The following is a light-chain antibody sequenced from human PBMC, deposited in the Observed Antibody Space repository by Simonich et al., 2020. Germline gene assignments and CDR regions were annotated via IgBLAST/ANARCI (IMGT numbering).Light chain of an antibody. CDR3: SSYTSSSTWV. CDR1: SSDVGGYNY. V-gene: IGLV2-14*03. Sequence: QSALTQPASVSGSPGQSITISCTGTSSDVGGYNYVSWYQQNPGKAPKLIIYDVSNRPSGVSNRFSGSKSGNTASLTISGLQAEDEADYYCSSYTSSSTWVFGGGTKLTVL. J-gene: IGLJ3*02. CDR2: DVS.